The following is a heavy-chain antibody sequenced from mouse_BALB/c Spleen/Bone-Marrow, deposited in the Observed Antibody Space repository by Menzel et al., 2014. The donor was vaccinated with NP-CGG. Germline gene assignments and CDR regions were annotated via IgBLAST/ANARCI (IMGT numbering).Heavy chain of an antibody. CDR3: ARNFYGSSYFDY. D-gene: IGHD1-1*01. Sequence: LVESGPELVRPGVSVKLSCKGSGYTFTAYAMHWVKQSHAKSLEWIGLISTYSGNTHYNQNFKGKATMTVDKSSSTAYMELARLTSDDSAIYYCARNFYGSSYFDYWGQGTTLTVSS. J-gene: IGHJ2*01. V-gene: IGHV1-67*01. CDR1: GYTFTAYA. CDR2: ISTYSGNT.